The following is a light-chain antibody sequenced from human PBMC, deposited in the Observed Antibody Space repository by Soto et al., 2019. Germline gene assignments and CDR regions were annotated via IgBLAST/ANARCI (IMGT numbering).Light chain of an antibody. CDR2: DAS. Sequence: IVLTQSPATLSLSPGESATVSCRATRRVSSDFAWNQQKPGQAPRLLIYDASSRPTDTPARFSGRGSGTDFTLTISSLEPEDFALYYWQQRSNWPITFGQGTLLAV. J-gene: IGKJ5*01. CDR1: RRVSSD. V-gene: IGKV3-11*01. CDR3: QQRSNWPIT.